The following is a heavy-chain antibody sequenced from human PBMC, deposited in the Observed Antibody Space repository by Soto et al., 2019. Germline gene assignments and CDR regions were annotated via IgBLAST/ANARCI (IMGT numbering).Heavy chain of an antibody. D-gene: IGHD6-13*01. J-gene: IGHJ6*03. CDR2: ISGSGGST. V-gene: IGHV3-23*01. Sequence: GGSLRLSCAASGFTFSSYAMSWVRQAPGKGLEWVSAISGSGGSTYYADSVKGRFTISRDNSKNTLYLQMNSLRAEDTAVYYCARSYSTALWDYYYYYMDVWGKGTTVTVSS. CDR3: ARSYSTALWDYYYYYMDV. CDR1: GFTFSSYA.